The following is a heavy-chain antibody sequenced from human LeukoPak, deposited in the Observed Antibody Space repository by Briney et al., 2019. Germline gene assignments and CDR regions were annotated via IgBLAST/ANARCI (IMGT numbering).Heavy chain of an antibody. D-gene: IGHD5-12*01. CDR2: IYYSGST. CDR1: GGSISSYY. V-gene: IGHV4-59*01. CDR3: AGYSGYDSVSDY. Sequence: KASETLSLTCTVSGGSISSYYWSWIRQPPGKGLEWIGYIYYSGSTNYNPSLRSRVTISVDTSKNQFSLKLRSVTAADTAVYYCAGYSGYDSVSDYWGQGTLVTASS. J-gene: IGHJ4*02.